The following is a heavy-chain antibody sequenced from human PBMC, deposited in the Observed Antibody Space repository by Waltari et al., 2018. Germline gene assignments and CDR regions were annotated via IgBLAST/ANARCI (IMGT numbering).Heavy chain of an antibody. D-gene: IGHD3-16*02. J-gene: IGHJ6*02. CDR2: ISGSGGST. CDR1: GFTFSSYA. Sequence: EVQLLESGGGLVQPGGSLRLSCPASGFTFSSYAMSWVRQAPGKGLEWVSAISGSGGSTDYADYVDVRMTMSRDRSKNTLYLKMNSLRAEDKDVWYCEKETSGYLYGMEVWGQGTTVTVS. CDR3: EKETSGYLYGMEV. V-gene: IGHV3-23*01.